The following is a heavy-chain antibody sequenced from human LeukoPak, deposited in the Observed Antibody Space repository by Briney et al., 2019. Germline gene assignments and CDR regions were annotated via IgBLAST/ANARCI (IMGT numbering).Heavy chain of an antibody. CDR1: GGSISSYY. CDR3: ARAVIVVPAAIPYPLNWFDP. J-gene: IGHJ5*02. D-gene: IGHD2-2*02. Sequence: SETLSLTCTVSGGSISSYYWSWIRQHPGKGLEWIGYIYYSGSTYYNPSLKSRVTISVDTSKNQFSLKLSSVTAADTAVYYCARAVIVVPAAIPYPLNWFDPWGQGTLVTVSS. CDR2: IYYSGST. V-gene: IGHV4-59*06.